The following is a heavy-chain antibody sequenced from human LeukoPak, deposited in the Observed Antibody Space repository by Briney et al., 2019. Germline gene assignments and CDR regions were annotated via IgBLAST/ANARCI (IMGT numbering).Heavy chain of an antibody. V-gene: IGHV3-74*03. Sequence: GGSLRLSCAASGFTFNRYWMHWVRQAPGKGLVWVSRISPDGNSATYADSVKGRFTISRDNAKNTLYLQMNSLSVEDTAVYYCARVPYGVYHFDYWGQGTLVTVPS. CDR2: ISPDGNSA. J-gene: IGHJ4*02. CDR1: GFTFNRYW. D-gene: IGHD4-17*01. CDR3: ARVPYGVYHFDY.